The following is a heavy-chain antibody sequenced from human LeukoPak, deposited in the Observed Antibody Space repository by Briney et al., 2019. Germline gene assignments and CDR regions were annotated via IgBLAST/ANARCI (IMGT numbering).Heavy chain of an antibody. V-gene: IGHV3-33*01. J-gene: IGHJ4*02. D-gene: IGHD1-1*01. CDR2: IWYDGSNK. CDR1: GFTFSSYG. Sequence: PGRSLRLSCAASGFTFSSYGMHWVRQAPGKGLEWVAVIWYDGSNKYYADSVKGGFTIARENSNNTLYLQMNSLIAEDTAVYYCARGAGTGDYWGQGTLVTVSS. CDR3: ARGAGTGDY.